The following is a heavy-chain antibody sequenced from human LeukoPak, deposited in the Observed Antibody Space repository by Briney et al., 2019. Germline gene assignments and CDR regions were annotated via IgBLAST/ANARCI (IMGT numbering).Heavy chain of an antibody. Sequence: SETLSLTCTVSGGSISSYYWSWIRQPPGKGLEWIGYIYYSGSTNYNPSLKSRVTISVDTSKNQFSLKLSSVTAADTAVYYCARHRITMVRGAHFDHWGQGTLVTVSS. D-gene: IGHD3-10*01. CDR3: ARHRITMVRGAHFDH. J-gene: IGHJ4*02. CDR1: GGSISSYY. V-gene: IGHV4-59*08. CDR2: IYYSGST.